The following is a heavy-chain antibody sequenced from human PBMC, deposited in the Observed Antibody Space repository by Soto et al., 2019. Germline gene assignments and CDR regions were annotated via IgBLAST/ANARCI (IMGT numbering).Heavy chain of an antibody. Sequence: EVQLVESGGGLVQPGGSLRLSCAASGFTFSSYWMHWVRQAPGKGLVWVSRINNDGSSTNYADSVKGRFTISRDNAKNTLYRQMNSLRAAYTAVYYCARVPHCLSAYWGQGTLVTVSS. CDR1: GFTFSSYW. D-gene: IGHD2-15*01. CDR2: INNDGSST. J-gene: IGHJ4*02. V-gene: IGHV3-74*01. CDR3: ARVPHCLSAY.